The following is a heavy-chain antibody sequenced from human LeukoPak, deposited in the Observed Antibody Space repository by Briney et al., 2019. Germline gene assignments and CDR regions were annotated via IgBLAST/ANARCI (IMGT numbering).Heavy chain of an antibody. CDR1: GFTFSSYW. D-gene: IGHD3-10*01. J-gene: IGHJ6*02. CDR3: ARDYGRSRDYGMDV. Sequence: GGSLRLSCAASGFTFSSYWMHRVRQAPGKGLVWVSRINADGSSASYADSVKGRFTISRDNAKNTLYLQMNSLRAEDTAMYYCARDYGRSRDYGMDVWGQGTTVTVSS. V-gene: IGHV3-74*01. CDR2: INADGSSA.